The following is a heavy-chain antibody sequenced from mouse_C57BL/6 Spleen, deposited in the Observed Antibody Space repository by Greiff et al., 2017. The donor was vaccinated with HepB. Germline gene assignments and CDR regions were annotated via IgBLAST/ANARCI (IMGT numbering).Heavy chain of an antibody. V-gene: IGHV1-53*01. Sequence: QVQLQQPGPELVKPGASVKLSCKASGYTFTSYWMHWVKQRPGQGLEWIGNINPSNGGTNYNEKFKSKATLTVDKSSSTAYMQLSSLTSEDSAVYYCAREEPYYYGSGYYAMGYWGQGTSVTVSS. CDR3: AREEPYYYGSGYYAMGY. CDR2: INPSNGGT. D-gene: IGHD1-1*01. J-gene: IGHJ4*01. CDR1: GYTFTSYW.